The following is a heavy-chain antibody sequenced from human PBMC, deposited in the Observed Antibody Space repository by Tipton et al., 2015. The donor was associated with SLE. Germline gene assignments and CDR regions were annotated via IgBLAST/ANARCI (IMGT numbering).Heavy chain of an antibody. D-gene: IGHD3-10*01. V-gene: IGHV4-39*07. CDR3: AGGRITMVRGRRSYYYMDV. Sequence: TLSLTCTVSGGSMKSSGYYLGWIRQPPGQGLEWSGSVYYRGSTYYNPSLESRVTMSLATSKNQFSLKLSSVTAADTAVYYCAGGRITMVRGRRSYYYMDVWGKGTTVTVSS. CDR1: GGSMKSSGYY. J-gene: IGHJ6*03. CDR2: VYYRGST.